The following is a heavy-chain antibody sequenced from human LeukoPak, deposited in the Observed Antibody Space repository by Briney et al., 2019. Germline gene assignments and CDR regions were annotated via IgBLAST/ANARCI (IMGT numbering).Heavy chain of an antibody. CDR2: ISSSSSYI. D-gene: IGHD6-13*01. J-gene: IGHJ3*02. Sequence: PGGSLRLSCAASGFTFSSYSMNWVRQAPGKGLEWVSSISSSSSYIYYADSVKGRFTISRDNAKNSLYLQMNSLRAEDTAVYYCASEEQQLTTRAFDIWGQGTMVTVSS. CDR3: ASEEQQLTTRAFDI. V-gene: IGHV3-21*01. CDR1: GFTFSSYS.